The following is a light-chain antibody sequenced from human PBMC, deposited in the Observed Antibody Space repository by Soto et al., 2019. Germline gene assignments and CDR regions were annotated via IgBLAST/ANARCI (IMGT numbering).Light chain of an antibody. V-gene: IGKV1-33*01. CDR3: QQVESYPST. J-gene: IGKJ4*01. CDR1: QDISNY. Sequence: DIQMTQSPSSLSASVGDRVTITCQASQDISNYLNWYQQKPGKAPKLLIYDASSLQSGVPSRFSGSGFGTDFTLTITSLQPEDFATYYCQQVESYPSTFGGGTKVDI. CDR2: DAS.